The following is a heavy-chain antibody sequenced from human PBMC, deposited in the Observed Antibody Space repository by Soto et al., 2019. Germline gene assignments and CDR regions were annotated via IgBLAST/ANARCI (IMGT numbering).Heavy chain of an antibody. CDR2: ISGSGGST. V-gene: IGHV3-23*01. CDR3: ARSPRGSGSNWFDP. D-gene: IGHD3-22*01. Sequence: EVQVLESGGCLVQPGGSLRLTCAASGFTFRSYAMSWVRQAPGKGLEWVSTISGSGGSTYYADSVKGRFTISRDNSKNTVHLQMNSLRADDTAVYYCARSPRGSGSNWFDPWGQGTLVTVSS. J-gene: IGHJ5*02. CDR1: GFTFRSYA.